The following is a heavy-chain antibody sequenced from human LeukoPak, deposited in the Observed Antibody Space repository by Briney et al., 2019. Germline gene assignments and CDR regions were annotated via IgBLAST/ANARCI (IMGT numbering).Heavy chain of an antibody. CDR3: ATRSSWRHYYYYYGMDV. D-gene: IGHD6-13*01. CDR2: ISGSGGST. V-gene: IGHV3-23*01. Sequence: PGGSLRRSCAASGFTFSSYAMSWVRQAPGKGLEWVSAISGSGGSTYYADSVKGRFTISRDNSKNTLYLQMNSLRAEDTAVYYCATRSSWRHYYYYYGMDVWGQGTTVTVSS. CDR1: GFTFSSYA. J-gene: IGHJ6*02.